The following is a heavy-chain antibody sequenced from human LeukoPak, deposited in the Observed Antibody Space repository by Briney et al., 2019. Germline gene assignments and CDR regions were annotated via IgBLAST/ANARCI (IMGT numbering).Heavy chain of an antibody. J-gene: IGHJ6*03. CDR1: GFTFSDYY. Sequence: GGSLRLSCAASGFTFSDYYMSWIRQAPGKGLEWVSYISSSGSTIYYADSVKGRFTISRDNAKNSLYLQMNSLRAEDTAVYYCARVVRAAAGTSWYYYYYMDVWGKGTTVTVSS. V-gene: IGHV3-11*04. D-gene: IGHD6-13*01. CDR3: ARVVRAAAGTSWYYYYYMDV. CDR2: ISSSGSTI.